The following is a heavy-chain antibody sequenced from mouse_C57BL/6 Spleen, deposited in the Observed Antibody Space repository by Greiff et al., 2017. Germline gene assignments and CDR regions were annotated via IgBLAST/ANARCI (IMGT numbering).Heavy chain of an antibody. Sequence: VQLQQSGPELVKPGASVKISCKASGYTFTDYYMNWVKQSHGKSLEWIGDINPNNGGTSYNQKFKGKATLTVDKSSSTAYMELRSLTSEDSAVYYCANYDSFAYWGQGTLVTVSA. CDR2: INPNNGGT. J-gene: IGHJ3*01. D-gene: IGHD2-4*01. V-gene: IGHV1-26*01. CDR3: ANYDSFAY. CDR1: GYTFTDYY.